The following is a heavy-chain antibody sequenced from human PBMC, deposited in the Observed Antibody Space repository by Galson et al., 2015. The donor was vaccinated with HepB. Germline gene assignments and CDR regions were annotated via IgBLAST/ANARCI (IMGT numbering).Heavy chain of an antibody. CDR1: GYTFTGYY. CDR2: INPNSGGT. J-gene: IGHJ4*02. CDR3: ARDLFGSSGGADY. D-gene: IGHD6-19*01. Sequence: SVKVSCKASGYTFTGYYMHWVRQAPGQGLEWMGWINPNSGGTNYAQKFQGWVTMTRDTSISTAYMELSRLKSDDTAVYYCARDLFGSSGGADYWGQGTLVTVSS. V-gene: IGHV1-2*04.